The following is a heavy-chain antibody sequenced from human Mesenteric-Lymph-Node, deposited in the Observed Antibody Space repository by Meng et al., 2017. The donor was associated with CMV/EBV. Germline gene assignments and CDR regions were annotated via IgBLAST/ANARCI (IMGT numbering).Heavy chain of an antibody. CDR1: GFTFRTHE. CDR2: MSYDGSNK. D-gene: IGHD2-2*01. Sequence: GESLKISCAASGFTFRTHEMHWVRQAPGKGLQWVAVMSYDGSNKYYADSVKGRFTISRDNSKNTLYLQMNSLRAEDTAVYYCAKDLGYCSSTSCYGPDGMDVWGQGTTVTVSS. V-gene: IGHV3-30*18. CDR3: AKDLGYCSSTSCYGPDGMDV. J-gene: IGHJ6*02.